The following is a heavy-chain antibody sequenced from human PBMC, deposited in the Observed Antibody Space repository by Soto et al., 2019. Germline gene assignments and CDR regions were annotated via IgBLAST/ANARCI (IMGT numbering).Heavy chain of an antibody. CDR2: IVVGSGNT. J-gene: IGHJ6*02. Sequence: SVRVSCKASGFTFTSSAVQWARQARGQRLEWIGWIVVGSGNTNYAQKFQERVTITRDMSTSTAYMELSSLRSEDTAVYYCATRSGWDVYYYYGMDVWGQGTTVTVSS. D-gene: IGHD3-3*01. CDR1: GFTFTSSA. V-gene: IGHV1-58*01. CDR3: ATRSGWDVYYYYGMDV.